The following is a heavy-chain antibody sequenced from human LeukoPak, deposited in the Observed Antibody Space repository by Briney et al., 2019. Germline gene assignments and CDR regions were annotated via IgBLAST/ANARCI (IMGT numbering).Heavy chain of an antibody. V-gene: IGHV4-59*01. CDR1: GGSITTYF. CDR3: ASNKVGATAWYFDL. J-gene: IGHJ2*01. D-gene: IGHD1-26*01. CDR2: FYYSGST. Sequence: SETLSLTCTVSGGSITTYFWSWIRQPPGKGLEWIGYFYYSGSTNYNPSLKSRVTMSVDTSKKQFSLKVSSVTAADTAVYYCASNKVGATAWYFDLWGRGTLVTVSS.